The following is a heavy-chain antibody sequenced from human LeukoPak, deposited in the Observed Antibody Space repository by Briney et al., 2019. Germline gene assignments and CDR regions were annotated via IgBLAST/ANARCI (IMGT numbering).Heavy chain of an antibody. D-gene: IGHD2-2*01. CDR2: INHSGST. V-gene: IGHV4-34*01. J-gene: IGHJ4*02. CDR3: ARRYQLQSPAYFDY. CDR1: GGSLSGYY. Sequence: SETLSLTCAVYGGSLSGYYWSCIRQPPGKALECIGEINHSGSTNYNPSLKSRVAISVDTSKNQFSLKLSSVTAAETAVYCCARRYQLQSPAYFDYWGQGNLVTVSS.